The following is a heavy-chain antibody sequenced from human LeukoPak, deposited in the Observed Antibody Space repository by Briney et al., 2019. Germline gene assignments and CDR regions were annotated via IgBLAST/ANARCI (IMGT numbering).Heavy chain of an antibody. CDR2: IYYSGST. CDR3: ARITDRTIFGEIMHGFDV. V-gene: IGHV4-59*08. Sequence: PSETLSLTCTVSGDSISSYYWSWIRQPPGKGLEWIGYIYYSGSTNYNPSLKSRVTISVDTSNNQFSLKLNSVTAADTAVYYCARITDRTIFGEIMHGFDVWGQGTPVTVSS. CDR1: GDSISSYY. D-gene: IGHD3-3*01. J-gene: IGHJ3*01.